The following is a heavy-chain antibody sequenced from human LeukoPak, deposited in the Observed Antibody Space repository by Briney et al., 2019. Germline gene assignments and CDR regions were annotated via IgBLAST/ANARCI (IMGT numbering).Heavy chain of an antibody. CDR3: ARGPPQNSGNYFFDY. CDR1: GYTFTSYY. J-gene: IGHJ4*02. CDR2: INANSGGT. Sequence: ASVKVSCKASGYTFTSYYVHWVRQAPGQGLEWMGWINANSGGTDSAQKFQGRVTMTRDTSISTAYMALSRLTSDDTAVYYCARGPPQNSGNYFFDYSGQGTLVTVSS. V-gene: IGHV1-2*02. D-gene: IGHD1-26*01.